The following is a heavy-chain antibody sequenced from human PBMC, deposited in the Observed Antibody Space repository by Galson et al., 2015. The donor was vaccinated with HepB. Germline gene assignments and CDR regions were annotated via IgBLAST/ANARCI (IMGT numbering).Heavy chain of an antibody. CDR1: VGSVNSGTYY. V-gene: IGHV4-61*01. Sequence: ETLSLTCTVSVGSVNSGTYYWTWIRQSPGKGLQWIGYIYYSGSTNYRPPLKSRVTISVDTSKNQFSLKLSSVTAADTAVYYCASLPRLRIAVAGSHFDYWGQGTLVTVSS. CDR2: IYYSGST. D-gene: IGHD6-19*01. CDR3: ASLPRLRIAVAGSHFDY. J-gene: IGHJ4*02.